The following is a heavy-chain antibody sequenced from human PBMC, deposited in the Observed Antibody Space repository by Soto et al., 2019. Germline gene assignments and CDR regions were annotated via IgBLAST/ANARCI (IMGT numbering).Heavy chain of an antibody. D-gene: IGHD1-26*01. Sequence: GGSLRLSCVASGFTFSSYWMHWVRQAPGKGLMWVSRINSDGGSTSYADSVKGRFTISRDNAKNTLYLQMNSLRAEDTAVYYCARHNRGSYGTDYWGQGTLVTVSS. CDR3: ARHNRGSYGTDY. J-gene: IGHJ4*02. CDR1: GFTFSSYW. V-gene: IGHV3-74*01. CDR2: INSDGGST.